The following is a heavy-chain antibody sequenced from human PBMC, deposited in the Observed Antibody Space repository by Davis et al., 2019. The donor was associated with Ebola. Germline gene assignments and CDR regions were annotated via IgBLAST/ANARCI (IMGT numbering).Heavy chain of an antibody. CDR1: GGSFSSHP. Sequence: SVKVSCKTSGGSFSSHPISWVRQAPRQGLEWMGGIIPIFDTLHYAQKFQGRITITADASTSTAYMELSSLRSEDTATYFCARDFDGGNYYFDYRGPGTPVTVSS. V-gene: IGHV1-69*13. J-gene: IGHJ4*02. CDR2: IIPIFDTL. D-gene: IGHD3-9*01. CDR3: ARDFDGGNYYFDY.